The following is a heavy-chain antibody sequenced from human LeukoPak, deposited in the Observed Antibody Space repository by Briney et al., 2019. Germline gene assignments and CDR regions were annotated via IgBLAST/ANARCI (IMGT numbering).Heavy chain of an antibody. CDR3: ARTFGYSYGYLDY. V-gene: IGHV4-39*01. Sequence: RRRLKWSGSIYYSGSTYYNSSLKSRVTISVDTSKNQFSLKLSSVTAADTAVYYCARTFGYSYGYLDYWGQGTLVTVSS. J-gene: IGHJ4*02. D-gene: IGHD5-18*01. CDR2: IYYSGST.